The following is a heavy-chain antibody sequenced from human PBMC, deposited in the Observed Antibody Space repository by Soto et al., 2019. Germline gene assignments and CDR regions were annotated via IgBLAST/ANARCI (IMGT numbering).Heavy chain of an antibody. CDR2: INPNSGGT. D-gene: IGHD6-13*01. CDR3: ARELVAAVVARNDIYYYYYGMDV. Sequence: ASVKVSCKASGYTFTGYYMHWVRQAPGQGLEWMGWINPNSGGTNYAQKFQGWVTMTRDTSISTAYMELSRLRSDDTAVYYCARELVAAVVARNDIYYYYYGMDVWGQGTTVTVSS. J-gene: IGHJ6*02. CDR1: GYTFTGYY. V-gene: IGHV1-2*04.